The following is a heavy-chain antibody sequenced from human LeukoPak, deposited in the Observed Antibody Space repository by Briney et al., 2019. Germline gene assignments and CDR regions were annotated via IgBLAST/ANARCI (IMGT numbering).Heavy chain of an antibody. CDR3: ARVWETQYYFDH. J-gene: IGHJ4*02. V-gene: IGHV3-21*01. CDR1: GFTFSSYT. D-gene: IGHD1-26*01. Sequence: GGSLRLSCSASGFTFSSYTMNWVRQAPGKGLEWVSSISGRSTYIFYADSVKGRFSISRDNYKKTLYLQMDSLRTEDTAVYYCARVWETQYYFDHWGQGTLVTVSS. CDR2: ISGRSTYI.